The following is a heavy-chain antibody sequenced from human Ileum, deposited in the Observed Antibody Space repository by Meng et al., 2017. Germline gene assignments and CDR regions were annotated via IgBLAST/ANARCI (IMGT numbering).Heavy chain of an antibody. CDR2: IYYSGST. Sequence: SETLSLTCTVSGGSISSYYWSWIRQPPGKGLEWIGYIYYSGSTNYNPYLKSRVTISVDTSKNQFSLKLSSVTAADTAVYYCARDYGGNSGAPNYYYYGMDVWGQGTTVTVSS. D-gene: IGHD4-23*01. CDR1: GGSISSYY. J-gene: IGHJ6*02. V-gene: IGHV4-59*01. CDR3: ARDYGGNSGAPNYYYYGMDV.